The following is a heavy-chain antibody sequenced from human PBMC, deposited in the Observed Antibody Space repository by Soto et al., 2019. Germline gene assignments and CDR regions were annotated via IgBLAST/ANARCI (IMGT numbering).Heavy chain of an antibody. CDR1: GGYISSSSYY. Sequence: SETLSLTCTVSGGYISSSSYYWGWIRQPPGKGLEWIGSIYYSGSTYYNPSLKSRVTISVDTSKNQFSLKLSSVTAADTAVYYCARFHYSSSWYFWGQGTLVTVSS. D-gene: IGHD6-13*01. J-gene: IGHJ4*02. V-gene: IGHV4-39*01. CDR2: IYYSGST. CDR3: ARFHYSSSWYF.